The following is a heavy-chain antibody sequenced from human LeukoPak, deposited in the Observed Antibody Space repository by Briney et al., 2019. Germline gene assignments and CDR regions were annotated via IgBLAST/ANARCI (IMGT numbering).Heavy chain of an antibody. CDR1: GGSISSGGYS. Sequence: PSDTLSLTCAVSGGSISSGGYSWSWIRQPPGKGLEWIGYIYHSGSTYYNPSLKSRVTISVDRSKNQFSLKLSSVTAADTAVYYCAREGYGDGAVDLWGRGTLVTVSS. D-gene: IGHD4-17*01. CDR3: AREGYGDGAVDL. V-gene: IGHV4-30-2*01. CDR2: IYHSGST. J-gene: IGHJ2*01.